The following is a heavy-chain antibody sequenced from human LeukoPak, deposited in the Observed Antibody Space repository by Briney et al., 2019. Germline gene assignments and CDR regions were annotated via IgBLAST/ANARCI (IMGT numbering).Heavy chain of an antibody. D-gene: IGHD3-9*01. CDR1: GFTFSSYW. Sequence: GGSLRLSCAASGFTFSSYWMSWVRQAPGKGLEWVANIKQDGSEKYYVDSVKGRFTISRDNAKNSLYLQMNSLRAEDTAVYYCAREGVLRYFDWLLSRGFDYWGQGTLVTVSS. CDR3: AREGVLRYFDWLLSRGFDY. CDR2: IKQDGSEK. V-gene: IGHV3-7*01. J-gene: IGHJ4*02.